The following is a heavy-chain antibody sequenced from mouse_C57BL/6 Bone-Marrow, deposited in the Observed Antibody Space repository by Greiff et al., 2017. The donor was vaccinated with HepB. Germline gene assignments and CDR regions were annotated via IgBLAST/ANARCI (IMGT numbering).Heavy chain of an antibody. CDR3: AREVDGYYDWYFDV. Sequence: QVQLQQSGAELARPGASVKLSCKASGYTFTSYGISWVKQRTGQGLEWIGEIYPRSGNTYYNEKFKGKATLTADKSSSTAYMELRSLTSEDSAVYFCAREVDGYYDWYFDVWGTGTTVTVSS. CDR1: GYTFTSYG. D-gene: IGHD2-3*01. J-gene: IGHJ1*03. V-gene: IGHV1-81*01. CDR2: IYPRSGNT.